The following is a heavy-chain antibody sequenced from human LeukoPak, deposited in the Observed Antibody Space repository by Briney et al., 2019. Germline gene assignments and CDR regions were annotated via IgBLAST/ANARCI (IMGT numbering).Heavy chain of an antibody. CDR3: ARGGDYDSSGYYYVHAFDI. CDR1: GGSISSYY. D-gene: IGHD3-22*01. Sequence: SSETLSLTCTVSGGSISSYYWSWIRQPPGKGLEWIGYIYYSGSTNYNPSLKSRVTISVDTSKNQFSLKLSSVTAADTAMYYCARGGDYDSSGYYYVHAFDIWGQGTMVTVSS. CDR2: IYYSGST. J-gene: IGHJ3*02. V-gene: IGHV4-59*01.